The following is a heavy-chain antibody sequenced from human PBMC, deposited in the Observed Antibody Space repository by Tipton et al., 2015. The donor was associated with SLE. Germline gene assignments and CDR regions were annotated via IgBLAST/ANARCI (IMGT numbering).Heavy chain of an antibody. J-gene: IGHJ5*02. CDR3: ERGYDILTGYYRWFDP. Sequence: QLVQSGAEVKKPGASVKVSCKASGYTFTSYDINWVRQATEQGLEWMGWMNPNSGNTGYAQKFQGRVTMTRNTSISTAYMELSSLRSEDTAVYYCERGYDILTGYYRWFDPWGQGTLVTVAS. CDR2: MNPNSGNT. D-gene: IGHD3-9*01. V-gene: IGHV1-8*01. CDR1: GYTFTSYD.